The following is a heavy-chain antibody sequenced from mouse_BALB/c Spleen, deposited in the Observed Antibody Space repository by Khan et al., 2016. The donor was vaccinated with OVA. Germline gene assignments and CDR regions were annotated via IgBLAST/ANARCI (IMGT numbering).Heavy chain of an antibody. CDR1: GFTFSGFG. J-gene: IGHJ2*01. V-gene: IGHV5-17*02. Sequence: EVELVESGGGLVQPGGSRKLSCAASGFTFSGFGMHWVRQAPEKGLEWVAYISSGSSTIYYADTVKGRFTISRDNPKNTLFLQMTSLRSEDTAMYYCARRSYYYFDYWGQGTTLTVSS. CDR3: ARRSYYYFDY. CDR2: ISSGSSTI. D-gene: IGHD1-1*01.